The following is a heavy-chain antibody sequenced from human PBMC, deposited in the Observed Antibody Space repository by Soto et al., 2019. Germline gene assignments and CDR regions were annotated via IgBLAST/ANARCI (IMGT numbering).Heavy chain of an antibody. CDR3: ARGPPRDFWSGYYTGYYYYYYGMDV. J-gene: IGHJ6*02. CDR1: GGSFSGYY. CDR2: INHSGST. D-gene: IGHD3-3*01. V-gene: IGHV4-34*01. Sequence: SETLSLTCAVYGGSFSGYYWSWMRQPPGKGLEWMGEINHSGSTNYNPSLKSRGTISVDTSKNQFYLKLSSVTAADTAVYYCARGPPRDFWSGYYTGYYYYYYGMDVWGQGTTVTVSS.